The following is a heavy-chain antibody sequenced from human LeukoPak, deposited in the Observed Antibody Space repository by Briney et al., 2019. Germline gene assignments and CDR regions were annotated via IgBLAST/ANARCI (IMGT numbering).Heavy chain of an antibody. CDR2: IWYDGVNK. Sequence: GGSLRLSCAASGFTFSTYGIHWVRQAPGKGLDWVANIWYDGVNKYYADSVKGRFTISRDNSKNTLYLQMNSLRAEDTAVYYCVRDFNSPGDYATVDAFDIWGQGTMVTVSS. CDR1: GFTFSTYG. J-gene: IGHJ3*02. CDR3: VRDFNSPGDYATVDAFDI. D-gene: IGHD4-17*01. V-gene: IGHV3-33*01.